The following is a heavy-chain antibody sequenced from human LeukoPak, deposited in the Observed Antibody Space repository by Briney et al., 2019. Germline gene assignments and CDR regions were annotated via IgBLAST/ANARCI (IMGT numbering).Heavy chain of an antibody. CDR2: IKQDGSEK. Sequence: PGGSLRLSCAASGFTFSSYWMSWVRQAPGKGLEWVANIKQDGSEKYYVDPVKGRFTISRDNAKNSLYLQMNSLRAEDTAVYYCAGRYCSGGSCYRRYNWFDPWGQGTLVTVSS. V-gene: IGHV3-7*01. CDR3: AGRYCSGGSCYRRYNWFDP. J-gene: IGHJ5*02. D-gene: IGHD2-15*01. CDR1: GFTFSSYW.